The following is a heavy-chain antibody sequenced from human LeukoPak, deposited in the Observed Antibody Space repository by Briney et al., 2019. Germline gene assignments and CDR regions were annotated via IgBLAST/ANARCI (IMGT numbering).Heavy chain of an antibody. Sequence: SETLSLTCTVSGGSISSGGYYWSWIRQHPGKGLEWIGYIYYSGSTYYNPSLKSRVTISVDTSKNQFSLKLSSVTAADTAVYYCARDKGLAYCGGDCYAFDYWGQGTLVTVSS. J-gene: IGHJ4*02. D-gene: IGHD2-21*02. CDR3: ARDKGLAYCGGDCYAFDY. V-gene: IGHV4-31*03. CDR1: GGSISSGGYY. CDR2: IYYSGST.